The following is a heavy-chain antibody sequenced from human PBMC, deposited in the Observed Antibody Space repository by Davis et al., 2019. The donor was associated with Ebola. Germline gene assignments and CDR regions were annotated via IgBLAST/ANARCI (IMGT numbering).Heavy chain of an antibody. V-gene: IGHV4-34*01. J-gene: IGHJ4*02. D-gene: IGHD6-13*01. Sequence: PSETLSLTCAVYGGSFSGYYWSWIRQPPGKGLEWIGEINHSGSTNYNPSLKSRVTISVDTSKNQFSLKLSSVTAADTAVYYCARDGASSSWFKGFDYWGQGTLVTVSS. CDR1: GGSFSGYY. CDR2: INHSGST. CDR3: ARDGASSSWFKGFDY.